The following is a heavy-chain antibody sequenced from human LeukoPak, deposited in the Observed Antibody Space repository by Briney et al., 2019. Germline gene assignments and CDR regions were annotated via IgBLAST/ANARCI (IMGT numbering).Heavy chain of an antibody. Sequence: GGSLRLSCAASGFTFDDYAMHWVRQAPGKGLEWVSGISWNSGRKDYADSVKGRFTISRDNAKNPLYLQMNSLRVEDTALYYCAKCLSTSCQGAFDYWGQGTLVTVSS. J-gene: IGHJ4*02. V-gene: IGHV3-9*01. D-gene: IGHD2-2*01. CDR3: AKCLSTSCQGAFDY. CDR1: GFTFDDYA. CDR2: ISWNSGRK.